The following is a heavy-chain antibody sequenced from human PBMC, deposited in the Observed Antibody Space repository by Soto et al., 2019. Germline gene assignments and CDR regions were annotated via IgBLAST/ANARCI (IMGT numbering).Heavy chain of an antibody. CDR2: ISGSGGST. J-gene: IGHJ5*02. CDR1: VFTFSSYA. Sequence: GWSLRLSCASSVFTFSSYAMSWVRQAPGKGLEWVSAISGSGGSTYYADSVKGRFTISRDNSKNTLYLQMNSLRAEDTAVYYCAKSLYSSSRWFDPWGQGTLVTVSS. CDR3: AKSLYSSSRWFDP. D-gene: IGHD6-6*01. V-gene: IGHV3-23*01.